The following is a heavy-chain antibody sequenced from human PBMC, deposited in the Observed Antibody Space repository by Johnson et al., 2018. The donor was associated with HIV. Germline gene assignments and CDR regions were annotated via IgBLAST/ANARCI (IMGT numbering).Heavy chain of an antibody. D-gene: IGHD3-22*01. CDR2: IKQEGSEK. CDR3: TTDRRALGYYYDSSGYYSRAFDF. CDR1: GFTFSSYA. V-gene: IGHV3-7*05. J-gene: IGHJ3*01. Sequence: VQLVESGGGLVQPGGSLRLSCAASGFTFSSYAMSWVRQAPGKGLEWVANIKQEGSEKYSVDSVKGRFTISRDNAKHSLYLQMNSLKTEDPAVYYCTTDRRALGYYYDSSGYYSRAFDFWGQGTMVTVSS.